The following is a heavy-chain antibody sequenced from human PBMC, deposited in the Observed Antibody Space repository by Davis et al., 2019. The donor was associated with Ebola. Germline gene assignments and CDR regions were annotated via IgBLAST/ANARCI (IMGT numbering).Heavy chain of an antibody. CDR1: GFTFSSYW. V-gene: IGHV3-7*01. CDR2: IKQDGSEK. CDR3: ARISTGGGDPDY. D-gene: IGHD2-21*02. J-gene: IGHJ4*02. Sequence: GESLKISCAASGFTFSSYWMSWVRQAPGKGLEWVANIKQDGSEKYYVDSVKGRFTISRDNAKNSLYLQMNSLRAEDTAVYYCARISTGGGDPDYWGQGTLVTVSS.